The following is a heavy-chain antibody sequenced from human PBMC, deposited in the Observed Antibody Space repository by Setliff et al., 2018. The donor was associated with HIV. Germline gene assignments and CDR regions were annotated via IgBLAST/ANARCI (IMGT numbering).Heavy chain of an antibody. J-gene: IGHJ4*02. CDR2: ISIGSGGAI. CDR3: ARWGSGSYERVFDY. Sequence: LRLSCAASVFTFSNYKFNWVRQAPGRGLEWVSSISIGSGGAIDYADSVQGRFTISRANSKNSLYLQMNSLRVEDTAVYFCARWGSGSYERVFDYWGQGMLVTASS. CDR1: VFTFSNYK. D-gene: IGHD1-26*01. V-gene: IGHV3-48*03.